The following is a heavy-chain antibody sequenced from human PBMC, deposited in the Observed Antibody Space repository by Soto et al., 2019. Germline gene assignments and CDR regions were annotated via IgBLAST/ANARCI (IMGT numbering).Heavy chain of an antibody. CDR2: I. D-gene: IGHD3-16*01. J-gene: IGHJ4*02. CDR1: GGSISSGGYS. Sequence: PSETLSLTCAVSGGSISSGGYSWSWIRQPPGKGLEWIGYIYNPSLKSRVTISVDRSKNQFSLKLSSVTAADTAVYYCARGPPFHWGQGTLVTVSS. V-gene: IGHV4-30-2*01. CDR3: ARGPPFH.